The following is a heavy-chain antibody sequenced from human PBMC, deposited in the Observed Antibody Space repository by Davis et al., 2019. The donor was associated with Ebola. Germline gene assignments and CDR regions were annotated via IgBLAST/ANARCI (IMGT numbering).Heavy chain of an antibody. CDR1: GFSFSSYG. CDR2: LNRYGSST. V-gene: IGHV3-23*01. J-gene: IGHJ4*02. Sequence: GESLKISCAASGFSFSSYGMNWVRQAPGKGLEWVSGLNRYGSSTFYADSVKGRFTISRDNSKSTLYLQMNSLRAEDTAVYYCARRGEASPASGKYYFDYWGQGTLVNVSS. CDR3: ARRGEASPASGKYYFDY. D-gene: IGHD3-10*01.